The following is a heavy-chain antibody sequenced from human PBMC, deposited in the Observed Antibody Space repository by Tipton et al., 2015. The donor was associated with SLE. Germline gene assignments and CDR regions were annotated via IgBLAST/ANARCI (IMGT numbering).Heavy chain of an antibody. V-gene: IGHV4-39*07. D-gene: IGHD6-13*01. CDR2: IYYSGST. J-gene: IGHJ5*02. CDR1: GGSISSSNYY. CDR3: ARAQRPVRWLDP. Sequence: TLSLTCTVSGGSISSSNYYWGWIRQPPGKGLEWIGSIYYSGSTNYNPSLKSRVTISVDTSKNQFSLKLSSVTAADTAVYYCARAQRPVRWLDPWGQGTLVTVSS.